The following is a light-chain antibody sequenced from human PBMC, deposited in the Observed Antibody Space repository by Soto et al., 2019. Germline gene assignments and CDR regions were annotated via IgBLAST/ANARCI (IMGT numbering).Light chain of an antibody. J-gene: IGKJ4*01. CDR2: ATS. CDR1: QSISSY. V-gene: IGKV1-39*01. CDR3: PLSDCFPLT. Sequence: SSQHEFVGDRVTITCRASQSISSYLNWYQQKPGKAPNLLIYATSSLQSGVPSRFSGSGSGTDFTLTISSLQPEDCVSYYSPLSDCFPLTFCGGTKV.